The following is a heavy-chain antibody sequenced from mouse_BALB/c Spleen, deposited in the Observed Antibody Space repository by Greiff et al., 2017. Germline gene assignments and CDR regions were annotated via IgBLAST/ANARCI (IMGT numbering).Heavy chain of an antibody. J-gene: IGHJ3*01. D-gene: IGHD2-3*01. V-gene: IGHV5-6-2*01. CDR1: GFTFSSYY. CDR2: INSNGGST. CDR3: ARQGGGYSAWFAY. Sequence: DVKLVESGGGLVKLGGSLKLSCAASGFTFSSYYMSWVRQTPEKRLELVAAINSNGGSTYYPDTVKGRFTISRDNAKNTLYLQMSSLKSEDTALYYCARQGGGYSAWFAYWGQGTLVTVSA.